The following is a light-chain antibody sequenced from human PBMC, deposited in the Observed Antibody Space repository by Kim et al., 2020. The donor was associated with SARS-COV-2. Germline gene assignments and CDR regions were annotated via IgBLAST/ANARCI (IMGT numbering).Light chain of an antibody. Sequence: WPPGEGATLSGRASQSVFNNWVGWYQQKRGQAPRLLVYGASSRATGIPDRCSGSGSGTDFTLTISRLEPEDFTMYYCQQYGSSPYTFGQGTKLEI. CDR1: QSVFNNW. CDR2: GAS. V-gene: IGKV3-20*01. J-gene: IGKJ2*01. CDR3: QQYGSSPYT.